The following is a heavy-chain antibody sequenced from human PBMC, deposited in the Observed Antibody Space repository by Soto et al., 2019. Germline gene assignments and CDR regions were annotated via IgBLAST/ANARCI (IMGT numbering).Heavy chain of an antibody. CDR2: MNPNGGIG. CDR1: GYTFGNND. D-gene: IGHD3-16*01. J-gene: IGHJ5*02. CDR3: ARMATFGTLNWFDP. Sequence: QVQLVQSGAEVREPGASVRVSCKASGYTFGNNDISWVRQGTGQGLEWMGWMNPNGGIGGYAQKFQGRVTMTRDTSSSTAYMELSRLTSDDTAIYYCARMATFGTLNWFDPWGQGTLVTVSS. V-gene: IGHV1-8*01.